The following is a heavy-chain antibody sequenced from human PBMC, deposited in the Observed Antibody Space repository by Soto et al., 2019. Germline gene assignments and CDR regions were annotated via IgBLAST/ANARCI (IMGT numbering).Heavy chain of an antibody. V-gene: IGHV3-66*01. D-gene: IGHD2-15*01. J-gene: IGHJ6*04. CDR1: GFTVSSKY. Sequence: EVQLVESGGGLVQPGRSLRLSCAASGFTVSSKYMSWVRQAPGKGLEWVSLIQSGGPTYYADSVKGRFTISRDTAENTVHLQMDSLRAEDTAVYYCARDDVLCDGGRCYGVPVDVWGKGTTVTVSS. CDR3: ARDDVLCDGGRCYGVPVDV. CDR2: IQSGGPT.